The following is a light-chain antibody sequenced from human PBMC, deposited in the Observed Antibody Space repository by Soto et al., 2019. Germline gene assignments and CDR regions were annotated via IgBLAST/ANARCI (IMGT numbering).Light chain of an antibody. Sequence: QSALTQPASVSGSPGQSITISCTGTSSDIGTYNYVSWYQQHPGTGPKLIIYEVTNRPSGVSAHFSGSKSGNAASLTISGLQAADEADYYCSSYTSSNSWVFGGGTKLTVL. CDR2: EVT. V-gene: IGLV2-14*01. CDR3: SSYTSSNSWV. J-gene: IGLJ3*02. CDR1: SSDIGTYNY.